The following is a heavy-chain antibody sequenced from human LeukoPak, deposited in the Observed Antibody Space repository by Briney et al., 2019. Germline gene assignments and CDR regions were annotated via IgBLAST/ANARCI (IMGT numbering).Heavy chain of an antibody. CDR3: ARGQYSGSCFDN. V-gene: IGHV4-59*01. CDR1: GGSISSYL. D-gene: IGHD1-26*01. Sequence: SETLSLTCTVSGGSISSYLWSWIRQPPGKGLEWIGYIYYSGSTNYNPSLKSRVTILVDTSKNQFSLRVSSVTAADTAVYYCARGQYSGSCFDNWGQGSLVTVSS. CDR2: IYYSGST. J-gene: IGHJ4*02.